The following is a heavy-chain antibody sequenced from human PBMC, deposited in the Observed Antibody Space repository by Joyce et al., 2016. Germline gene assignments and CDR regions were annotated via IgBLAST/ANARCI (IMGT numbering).Heavy chain of an antibody. CDR2: ISGRGNT. CDR3: ARVGRGWVVPNLFQS. CDR1: GGSISSSGDY. Sequence: QLQLQESGPGLVKPSETLSLTCTVSGGSISSSGDYWGWIRQPPGKGLEWIGTISGRGNTYYNPALKSRVTLSMETSKNQLTLRLTSVNAAETAVYCCARVGRGWVVPNLFQSWGQGTLVTVSS. J-gene: IGHJ1*01. D-gene: IGHD2-15*01. V-gene: IGHV4-39*07.